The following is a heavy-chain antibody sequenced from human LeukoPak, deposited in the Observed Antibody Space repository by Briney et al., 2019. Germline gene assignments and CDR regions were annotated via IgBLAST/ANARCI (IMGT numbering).Heavy chain of an antibody. CDR3: GGGCSSTSCYPQFDY. Sequence: GGSLRLSCAASGFTFSSYAMSWVRQAPGKGLEWVSAISGSGGSTYYADSVKGRFTISRDNSKNTLYLQMNSLRAEDTAVYYCGGGCSSTSCYPQFDYWGQGTLVTVSS. D-gene: IGHD2-2*01. CDR2: ISGSGGST. CDR1: GFTFSSYA. J-gene: IGHJ4*02. V-gene: IGHV3-23*01.